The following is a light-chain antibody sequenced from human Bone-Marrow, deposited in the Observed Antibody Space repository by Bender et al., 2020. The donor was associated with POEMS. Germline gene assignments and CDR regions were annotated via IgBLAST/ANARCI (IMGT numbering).Light chain of an antibody. V-gene: IGLV3-25*03. CDR3: QSPDNSATWV. CDR2: KDN. Sequence: SYELTQPPSVSVSPGQTASITCSGDALAKRYAYWYQLKPGQAPVLMIYKDNERPSGIPERFSGSSSGTTVTLTISGVQSDDEADYYCQSPDNSATWVFGGGTKLTVL. CDR1: ALAKRY. J-gene: IGLJ3*02.